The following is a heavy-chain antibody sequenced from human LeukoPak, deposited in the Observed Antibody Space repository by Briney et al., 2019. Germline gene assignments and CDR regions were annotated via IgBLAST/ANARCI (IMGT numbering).Heavy chain of an antibody. CDR1: GYTFTNYY. CDR3: ARFSYGGGGYFDY. D-gene: IGHD5-18*01. Sequence: ASVKVSCKASGYTFTNYYMHWVRQAPGQGLVWMGIINPSGGSTSYAQKLQGRVTMTRDTSTSTVYMELSSLRSEDTAVYYCARFSYGGGGYFDYWGQGTLVTVSS. V-gene: IGHV1-46*04. J-gene: IGHJ4*02. CDR2: INPSGGST.